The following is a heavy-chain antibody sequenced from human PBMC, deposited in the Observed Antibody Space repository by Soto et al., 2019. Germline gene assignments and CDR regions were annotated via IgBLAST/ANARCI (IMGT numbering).Heavy chain of an antibody. CDR2: MYYSGST. J-gene: IGHJ6*03. V-gene: IGHV4-39*01. D-gene: IGHD3-3*01. Sequence: QLQLQESGPGLVKPSETLSLSCTVSGDSISTSSSYYWGWIRQPPGKGLEWIAHMYYSGSTYYNPSLKRRVTISLETSKNQFSLKLSSVTAADTAVYYCARIKIVGILTYYMDVWGKGTTVTVSS. CDR1: GDSISTSSSYY. CDR3: ARIKIVGILTYYMDV.